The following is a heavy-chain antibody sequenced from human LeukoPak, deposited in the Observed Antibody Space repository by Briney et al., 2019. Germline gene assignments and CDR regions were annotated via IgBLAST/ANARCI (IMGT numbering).Heavy chain of an antibody. V-gene: IGHV4-59*01. CDR1: GGSISSYY. CDR2: IYYSGST. D-gene: IGHD3-10*01. J-gene: IGHJ4*02. CDR3: ARGAVRYGSGSYYPLNY. Sequence: SETLSLTCTVSGGSISSYYWSWIRQPPGKGLEWIGYIYYSGSTNYNPSLKSRVTISVDTSKNQFSLKLSSVTAADTAVYYCARGAVRYGSGSYYPLNYWGQGTLVTVSS.